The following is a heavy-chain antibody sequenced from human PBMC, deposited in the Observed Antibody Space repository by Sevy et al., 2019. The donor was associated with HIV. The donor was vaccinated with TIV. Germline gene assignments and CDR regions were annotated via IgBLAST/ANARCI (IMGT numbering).Heavy chain of an antibody. V-gene: IGHV3-7*01. D-gene: IGHD3-22*01. CDR1: GFTFSSYW. J-gene: IGHJ2*01. CDR3: ARVRNYDGPGWSFEL. Sequence: GGSLRLSCAASGFTFSSYWMSWVRQAPGKGLEWVANIKQDGSEKYYVDPVKGRFTISRDNAKNSLYLQMNSLRAEDTAVYYSARVRNYDGPGWSFELWGRGTLVTVSS. CDR2: IKQDGSEK.